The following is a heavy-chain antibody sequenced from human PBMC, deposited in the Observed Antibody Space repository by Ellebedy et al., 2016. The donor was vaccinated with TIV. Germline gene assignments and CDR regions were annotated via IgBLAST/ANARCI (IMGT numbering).Heavy chain of an antibody. V-gene: IGHV4-30-4*01. D-gene: IGHD3-10*01. CDR3: ARGLSRGQPAFDI. Sequence: MPSETLSLTCIVSGAAISTGDYYWSWIRQPPGKGPEWIGYIYYSGSTDYNPSLKSRVTISADTSKNQFSLKLSSVTAADTAVYYCARGLSRGQPAFDIWGQGTMVTVSS. CDR1: GAAISTGDYY. J-gene: IGHJ3*02. CDR2: IYYSGST.